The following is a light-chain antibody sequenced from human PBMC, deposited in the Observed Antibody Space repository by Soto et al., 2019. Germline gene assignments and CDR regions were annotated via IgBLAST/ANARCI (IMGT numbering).Light chain of an antibody. CDR1: SSDVGAYNS. J-gene: IGLJ2*01. CDR3: VSYTGTHIPVA. V-gene: IGLV2-11*01. Sequence: QSVLTQPRSVSGSPGQSVTISCTGTSSDVGAYNSVSWYQQHPDKAPKLMIYDVSQRPSGVPDGFPGSKSGNTASLTISGLKAEDEADYYCVSYTGTHIPVALGGGTKLTVL. CDR2: DVS.